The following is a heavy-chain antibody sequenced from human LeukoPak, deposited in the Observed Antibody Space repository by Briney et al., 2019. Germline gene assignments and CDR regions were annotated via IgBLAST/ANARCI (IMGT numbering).Heavy chain of an antibody. Sequence: GGSLTLSCPTSGFTLGDYAMSWLRQAPGKGLEWVSSIKNKNYGENTEYAASVTGRFTTSRDDSNNIPYLQMNNLKDQDTAVYYCIISSHVYCSSTVCPIDEWGERTLVTASP. D-gene: IGHD2-15*01. J-gene: IGHJ4*02. CDR3: IISSHVYCSSTVCPIDE. V-gene: IGHV3-49*03. CDR2: IKNKNYGENT. CDR1: GFTLGDYA.